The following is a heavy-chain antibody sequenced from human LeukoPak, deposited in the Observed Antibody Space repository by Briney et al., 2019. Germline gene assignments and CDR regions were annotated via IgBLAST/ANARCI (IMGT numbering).Heavy chain of an antibody. D-gene: IGHD3-3*01. J-gene: IGHJ4*02. CDR3: AKIYDFWSGYLSYFDY. V-gene: IGHV3-48*01. CDR1: GFTFSSYS. Sequence: GGSLRLSCAASGFTFSSYSMNWVRQAPGKGLEWVSYISSSSSTTYYADSVKGRFTISRDNSKNTLYLQMNSLRAEDTAVYYCAKIYDFWSGYLSYFDYWGQGTLVTVSS. CDR2: ISSSSSTT.